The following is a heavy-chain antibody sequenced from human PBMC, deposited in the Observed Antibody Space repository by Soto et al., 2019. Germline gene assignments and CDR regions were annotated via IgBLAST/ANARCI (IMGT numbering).Heavy chain of an antibody. CDR1: GGSISSNY. Sequence: PSDTLSLTCTSSGGSISSNYGTWIRQPPGKGLEWIGYVYNSGSTNYNPSLKSRVTISEDTSKSQFSLKVNSMTAADTAVYYCARYRREAVAGYTLDNWGQGILVTVSS. D-gene: IGHD6-13*01. V-gene: IGHV4-59*07. J-gene: IGHJ4*02. CDR2: VYNSGST. CDR3: ARYRREAVAGYTLDN.